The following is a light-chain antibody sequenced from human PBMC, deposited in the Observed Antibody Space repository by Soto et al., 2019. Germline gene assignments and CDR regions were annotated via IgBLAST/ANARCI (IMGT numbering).Light chain of an antibody. CDR2: DAS. J-gene: IGKJ3*01. CDR1: QSVSSY. Sequence: EIVLTQSPATLSLSPGERATLSCRASQSVSSYLAWYQQKPGQAPRLLIYDASNRATGIPARFSGSGSGTDFTLTISSLEPEDLAVYYCQQRSNWPEFTFVPVTKVAIK. CDR3: QQRSNWPEFT. V-gene: IGKV3-11*01.